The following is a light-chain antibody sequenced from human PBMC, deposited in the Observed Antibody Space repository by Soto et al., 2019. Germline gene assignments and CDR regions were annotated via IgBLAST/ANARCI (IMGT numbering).Light chain of an antibody. CDR1: QGIRND. CDR3: QQYNSYSRP. Sequence: AIQMTQSPSSLSASIGDRVTITCRASQGIRNDLGWYQQKPGKAPKLLIYDASSLESGVPSRFSGSGSGTEFTLTISSLQPDDFATYYCQQYNSYSRPFGQGTKVDIK. J-gene: IGKJ2*01. CDR2: DAS. V-gene: IGKV1-13*02.